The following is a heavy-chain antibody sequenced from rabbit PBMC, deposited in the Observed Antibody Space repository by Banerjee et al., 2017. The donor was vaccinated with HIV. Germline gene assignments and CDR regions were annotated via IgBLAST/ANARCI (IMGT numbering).Heavy chain of an antibody. CDR2: IDAGTSGNT. CDR3: ARGNSDGRDYGTFHL. Sequence: QSLEESGGDLVKPGASLTLTCTASGFSFSNYYMRWVRQAPGKGLEWITCIDAGTSGNTYYANWAKGRFTFSKSSSTTVTLQMTSLTAADTATYFCARGNSDGRDYGTFHLWGQGTLVTVS. V-gene: IGHV1S40*01. CDR1: GFSFSNYY. D-gene: IGHD2-1*01. J-gene: IGHJ3*01.